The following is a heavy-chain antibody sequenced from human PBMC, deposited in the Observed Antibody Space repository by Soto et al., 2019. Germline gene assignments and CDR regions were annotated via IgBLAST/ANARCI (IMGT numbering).Heavy chain of an antibody. Sequence: QVQLVQSGAEVTKPGSSVKVSCKASGGTFSSYAISWVRQAPGQGLEWMGGIIPIFGTANYAQKFQGRVTITAEESTSTAYMELSSLRSEDTAVYYCARGRGDGYNPEYYFDYWGQGTLVTVSS. CDR3: ARGRGDGYNPEYYFDY. D-gene: IGHD5-12*01. CDR2: IIPIFGTA. V-gene: IGHV1-69*01. J-gene: IGHJ4*02. CDR1: GGTFSSYA.